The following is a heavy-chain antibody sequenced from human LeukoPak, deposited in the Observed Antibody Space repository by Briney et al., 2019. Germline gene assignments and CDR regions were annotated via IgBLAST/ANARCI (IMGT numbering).Heavy chain of an antibody. CDR2: IIPIFHTA. CDR1: GGTFRNYA. V-gene: IGHV1-69*01. CDR3: WRVALRSSSWFEVRFDY. D-gene: IGHD6-13*01. J-gene: IGHJ4*02. Sequence: GSWVKVSCKASGGTFRNYAISWVRQAPGQGLEWVGGIIPIFHTATYAQKFQGKVTITADESTRTPYMELSSLTSEDAQVYYCWRVALRSSSWFEVRFDYLGQGTLVSVCS.